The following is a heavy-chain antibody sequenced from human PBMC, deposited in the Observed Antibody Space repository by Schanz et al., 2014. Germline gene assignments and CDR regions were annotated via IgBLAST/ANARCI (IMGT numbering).Heavy chain of an antibody. Sequence: VQLVASGGGLVQPGGSLRLSCVASGFSFSDYYMSWIRQAPGKGLEWISFINTGSNYINYADSVKGRFTISRDNSRDTVYLQMNSLRADDTAMYYCARWFLIRGVILDSWGQGTLVTVSS. CDR1: GFSFSDYY. V-gene: IGHV3-11*05. CDR2: INTGSNYI. CDR3: ARWFLIRGVILDS. D-gene: IGHD3-10*01. J-gene: IGHJ4*02.